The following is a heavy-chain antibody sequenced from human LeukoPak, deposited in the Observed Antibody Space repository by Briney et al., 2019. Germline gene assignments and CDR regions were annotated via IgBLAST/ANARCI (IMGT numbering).Heavy chain of an antibody. CDR2: IYYSGST. CDR3: ARHLGDVVVVPAAKNWFDP. V-gene: IGHV4-39*01. J-gene: IGHJ5*02. CDR1: GGSISSSSYY. Sequence: PSETLSLTCTVSGGSISSSSYYWGWIRQPPGKGLEWIGSIYYSGSTSYNPSLKSRVTISVDTSKNQFSLKLSSVTAADTAVYYCARHLGDVVVVPAAKNWFDPWGQGTLVTVSS. D-gene: IGHD2-2*01.